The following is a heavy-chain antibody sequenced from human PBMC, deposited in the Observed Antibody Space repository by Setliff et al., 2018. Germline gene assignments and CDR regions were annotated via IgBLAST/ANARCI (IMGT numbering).Heavy chain of an antibody. Sequence: PGESLKISCAASGFTFSSYAMSRVRQAPGKGLEWVSAISGSGGSTYYADSVKGRFTISRDNSKNTLYLQMNSLRAEDTAVYYCAKNGFGVVALGVNNWFDPWGQGTLVTVSS. J-gene: IGHJ5*02. CDR1: GFTFSSYA. V-gene: IGHV3-23*01. CDR3: AKNGFGVVALGVNNWFDP. CDR2: ISGSGGST. D-gene: IGHD3-10*01.